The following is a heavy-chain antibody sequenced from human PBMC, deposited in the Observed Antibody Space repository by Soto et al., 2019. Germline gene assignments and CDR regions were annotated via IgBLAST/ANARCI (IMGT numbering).Heavy chain of an antibody. V-gene: IGHV4-31*03. CDR1: GGSISSGGDY. J-gene: IGHJ3*02. D-gene: IGHD2-15*01. Sequence: SETLSLTCTVSGGSISSGGDYWSWIRQYPGKGLEWIGYIYYSGSTYSNPSLKSRVTISLDTSKNQFSLKLSSVTAADTAVYYCARDREYCSGGSCTDAFDIWGQGTMVTVSS. CDR2: IYYSGST. CDR3: ARDREYCSGGSCTDAFDI.